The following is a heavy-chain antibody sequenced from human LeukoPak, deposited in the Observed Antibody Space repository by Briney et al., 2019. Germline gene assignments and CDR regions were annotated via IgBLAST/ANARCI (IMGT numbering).Heavy chain of an antibody. V-gene: IGHV3-64*01. D-gene: IGHD5-18*01. CDR1: GFTFSSYA. CDR2: ISSNGGST. Sequence: GSLRLSCAASGFTFSSYAMHWVRPAPGKGLEYVSAISSNGGSTYYANSVKGRFTISRDNSKNTLYLQMGSLRAEDMAVYYCARDSASYGYRNWFDPWGQGTLVTVSS. J-gene: IGHJ5*02. CDR3: ARDSASYGYRNWFDP.